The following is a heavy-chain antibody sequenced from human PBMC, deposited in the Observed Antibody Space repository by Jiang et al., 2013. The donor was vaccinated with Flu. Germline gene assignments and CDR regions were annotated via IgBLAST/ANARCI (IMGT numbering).Heavy chain of an antibody. CDR3: ARVGYYDSSGYAYGMDV. Sequence: VQLLESGGGVVQPGRSLRLSCAASGFTFSSYGMHWVRQAPGKGLEWVAVISYDGSNKYYADSVKGRFTISRDNSKNTLYLQMNSLRAEDTAVYYCARVGYYDSSGYAYGMDVWGQGP. J-gene: IGHJ6*02. D-gene: IGHD3-22*01. CDR2: ISYDGSNK. CDR1: GFTFSSYG. V-gene: IGHV3-33*05.